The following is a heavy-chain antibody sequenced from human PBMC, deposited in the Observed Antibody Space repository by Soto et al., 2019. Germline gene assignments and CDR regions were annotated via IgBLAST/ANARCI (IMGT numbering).Heavy chain of an antibody. V-gene: IGHV1-24*01. J-gene: IGHJ4*02. D-gene: IGHD5-12*01. CDR1: GYTLTELS. CDR3: ATDIYPWGGF. CDR2: FDPEDGET. Sequence: GASVKVSCKVSGYTLTELSMHWVRQAPGKGLEWMGGFDPEDGETIYAQKYQGRVTMTEDTSTDTAYMELSSLRSEDTAWVFCATDIYPWGGFWGQGTLVTVSS.